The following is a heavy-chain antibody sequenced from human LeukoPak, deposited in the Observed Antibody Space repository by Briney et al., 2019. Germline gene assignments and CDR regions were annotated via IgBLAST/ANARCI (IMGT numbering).Heavy chain of an antibody. CDR2: INHSGST. Sequence: SETLSLTCAVYGGSFSGYYWSWIRQPPGKGLEWIGEINHSGSTNYNPSLKSRVTISVDTSKNQFSLKLSSVTAADTAVYYCARGYMMGHFGYWGQGTLVTVSS. CDR3: ARGYMMGHFGY. V-gene: IGHV4-34*01. J-gene: IGHJ4*02. CDR1: GGSFSGYY. D-gene: IGHD3-16*01.